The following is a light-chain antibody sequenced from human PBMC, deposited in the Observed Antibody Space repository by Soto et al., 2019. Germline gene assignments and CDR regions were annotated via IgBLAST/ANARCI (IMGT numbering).Light chain of an antibody. J-gene: IGKJ1*01. CDR1: QSISSW. CDR2: DAS. V-gene: IGKV1-5*01. CDR3: QQSVT. Sequence: DIQMTQSPSTLSASVGDRVTITCRASQSISSWLAWYQQKPGKAPKLLIYDASSLESGVPSRFSGSGSGTEFTLTISSLQPDDSATYYCQQSVTFGQGTKVDIK.